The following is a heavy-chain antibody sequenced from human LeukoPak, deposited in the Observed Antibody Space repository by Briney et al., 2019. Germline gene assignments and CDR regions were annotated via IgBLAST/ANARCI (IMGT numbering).Heavy chain of an antibody. Sequence: SETLSLTCTVSGGSLSSGSYYWSWIRQPPGKGLEWIGYIYYSGSTNYNPSLKSRVTISVDTSKNQFSLKLSSVTAADTAGYYCASFPDFWSGRYYFDYWGQGTLVTVSS. D-gene: IGHD3-3*01. CDR3: ASFPDFWSGRYYFDY. V-gene: IGHV4-61*01. J-gene: IGHJ4*02. CDR2: IYYSGST. CDR1: GGSLSSGSYY.